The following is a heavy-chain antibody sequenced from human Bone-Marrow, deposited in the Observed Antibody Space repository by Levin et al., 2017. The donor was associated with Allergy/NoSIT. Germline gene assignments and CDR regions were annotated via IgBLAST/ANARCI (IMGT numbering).Heavy chain of an antibody. CDR2: FFSSGTS. CDR1: GGSISGYY. Sequence: SETLSLTCTVSGGSISGYYWTWIRQPPGKGLEWIGHFFSSGTSNYNPSLKSRVTVSLDKSSNQLSLKLTSVTAADTAIYYCAKLIPGGGSNWFDPWGQGILVTVSS. V-gene: IGHV4-59*01. J-gene: IGHJ5*02. D-gene: IGHD3-10*01. CDR3: AKLIPGGGSNWFDP.